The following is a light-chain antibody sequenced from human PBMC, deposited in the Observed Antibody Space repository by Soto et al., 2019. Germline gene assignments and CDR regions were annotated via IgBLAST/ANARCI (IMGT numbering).Light chain of an antibody. J-gene: IGKJ1*01. CDR1: QGIRTD. Sequence: AIQLTQSPSSLSASVGDKVTITYRANQGIRTDVGWYQQKPGKAPKLLIYSASTLQGGVPSRFSGSGSGAEFTLTISSLQPEDVATYYCLQDYNYPRTFGQGTRVEIK. CDR2: SAS. V-gene: IGKV1-6*01. CDR3: LQDYNYPRT.